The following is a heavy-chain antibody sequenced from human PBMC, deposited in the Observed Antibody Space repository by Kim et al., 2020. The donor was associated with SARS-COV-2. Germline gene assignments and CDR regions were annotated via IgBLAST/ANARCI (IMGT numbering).Heavy chain of an antibody. D-gene: IGHD2-15*01. CDR1: GFAFTNYA. CDR3: AKAPSPYCRGVRCYPFDY. J-gene: IGHJ4*02. V-gene: IGHV3-23*01. CDR2: STAGGTAT. Sequence: GGSLRLSCAASGFAFTNYAMNWVRQAPEKGLEWDSSSTAGGTATYHADSVKGRFTISRDDSKNTLYLQMNNLRTEDTAVYYCAKAPSPYCRGVRCYPFDYWGQGTLVAASS.